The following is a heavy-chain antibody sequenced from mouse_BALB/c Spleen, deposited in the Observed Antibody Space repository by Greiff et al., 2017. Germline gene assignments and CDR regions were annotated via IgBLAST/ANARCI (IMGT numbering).Heavy chain of an antibody. CDR2: INPSNGRT. V-gene: IGHV1S81*02. CDR1: GYTFTSYW. Sequence: QQSGAELVKPGASVKLSCKASGYTFTSYWMHWVKQRPGQGLEWIGEINPSNGRTNYNEKFKSKATLTVDKSSSTAYMQLSSLTSEDSAVYYCARSTPGFAYWGQGTLVTVSA. J-gene: IGHJ3*01. CDR3: ARSTPGFAY.